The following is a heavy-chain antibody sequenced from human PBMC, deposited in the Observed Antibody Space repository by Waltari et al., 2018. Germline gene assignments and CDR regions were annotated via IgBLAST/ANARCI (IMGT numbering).Heavy chain of an antibody. Sequence: QVQLQQWGAGLLKPSETLSLTCAVYGGCFSGYYWSWIRQPPGKGLEWIGEINHSGSTNYNPSLKSRVTISVDTSKNQFSLKLSSVTAADTAVYYCARGRDGDTQPNAFDIWGQGTMVTVSS. CDR2: INHSGST. CDR3: ARGRDGDTQPNAFDI. CDR1: GGCFSGYY. J-gene: IGHJ3*02. V-gene: IGHV4-34*01. D-gene: IGHD2-2*01.